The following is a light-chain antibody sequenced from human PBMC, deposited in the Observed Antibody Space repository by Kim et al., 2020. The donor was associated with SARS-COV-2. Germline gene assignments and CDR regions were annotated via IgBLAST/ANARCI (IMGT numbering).Light chain of an antibody. J-gene: IGLJ3*02. CDR2: DVG. Sequence: LTQPASVSGSPGQSITISCTGTSSNVGGYNYVSWYQQHPGKAPKLMIYDVGARPSGVSDRFSGSKSGNTASLTISGLQTEDEADYYCSSYTTTTTRVFGGGTQLTVL. CDR1: SSNVGGYNY. CDR3: SSYTTTTTRV. V-gene: IGLV2-14*03.